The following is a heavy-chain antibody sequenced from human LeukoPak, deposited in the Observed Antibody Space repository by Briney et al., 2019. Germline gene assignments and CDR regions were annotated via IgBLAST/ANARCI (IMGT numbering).Heavy chain of an antibody. D-gene: IGHD2-8*02. J-gene: IGHJ6*02. Sequence: PGGSLRLSCAASGFTFSSYGMHCVRQAPGKGLEWVAVIWYDGSNKYYADSVKGRFTISRDNSKNTLYLQMNSLRAEDTAVYYFARVLYYYYGMDVWGQGTKVTVSS. CDR3: ARVLYYYYGMDV. V-gene: IGHV3-33*01. CDR1: GFTFSSYG. CDR2: IWYDGSNK.